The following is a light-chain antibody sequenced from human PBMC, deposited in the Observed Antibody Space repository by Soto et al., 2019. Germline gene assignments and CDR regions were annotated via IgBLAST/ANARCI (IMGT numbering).Light chain of an antibody. Sequence: QSALTQPASVSWSPGQSIAISCTGTSSDVGAYNSVSWYQQHPGRAPKLMIHDVSNRPSGVSNRVSGSKSGNTASLTISGLQAEDEADYYCSSYTSSSTYVFGTGTKVTVL. CDR1: SSDVGAYNS. J-gene: IGLJ1*01. CDR2: DVS. V-gene: IGLV2-14*03. CDR3: SSYTSSSTYV.